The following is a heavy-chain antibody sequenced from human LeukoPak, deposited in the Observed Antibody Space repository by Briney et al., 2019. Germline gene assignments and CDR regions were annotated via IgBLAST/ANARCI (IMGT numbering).Heavy chain of an antibody. D-gene: IGHD6-13*01. J-gene: IGHJ5*02. CDR1: GFTFTSHD. CDR3: ARGPFPPAATVATNNWFDP. V-gene: IGHV1-8*01. Sequence: ASVKVSCKASGFTFTSHDYNWVRQATGQGLEWMGWMNPNSGNTGYAQKFQGRVTITADESANIAYMELSSLRSEDTAVYYCARGPFPPAATVATNNWFDPWGQGTLVTVSS. CDR2: MNPNSGNT.